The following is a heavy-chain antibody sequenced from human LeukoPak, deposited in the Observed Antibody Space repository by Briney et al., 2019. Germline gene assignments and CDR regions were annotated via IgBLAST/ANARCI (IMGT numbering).Heavy chain of an antibody. V-gene: IGHV3-48*04. D-gene: IGHD2-21*01. CDR2: ISSSSSTI. Sequence: GGSLRLSCAASGFTFSSYSMNWVRQAPGKGLEWVSYISSSSSTISYADSVKGRFTISRDNAKNSLYLQMNSLRAEDTAVYYCARDHEDIVVVGSDLSFDYWGQGTLVTVSS. J-gene: IGHJ4*02. CDR1: GFTFSSYS. CDR3: ARDHEDIVVVGSDLSFDY.